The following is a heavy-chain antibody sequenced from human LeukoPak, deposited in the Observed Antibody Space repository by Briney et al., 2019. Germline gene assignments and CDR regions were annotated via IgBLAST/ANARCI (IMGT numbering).Heavy chain of an antibody. J-gene: IGHJ4*02. CDR1: GDSVSSNSAA. CDR2: TYYRSKWYY. CDR3: AMWGAASYDY. V-gene: IGHV6-1*01. Sequence: SQTLSLTCAIPGDSVSSNSAAWNWIRQSPSRGLEWLGRTYYRSKWYYDYAVSVKSRIAINPDTSKNQFSLQLNSVTPEDTAVYCCAMWGAASYDYWGQGTLVTVSS. D-gene: IGHD1-26*01.